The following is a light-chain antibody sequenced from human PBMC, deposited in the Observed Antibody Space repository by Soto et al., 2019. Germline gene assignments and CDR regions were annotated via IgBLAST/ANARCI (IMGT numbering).Light chain of an antibody. J-gene: IGLJ3*02. CDR2: DTN. Sequence: QAVVTQEPSLTVSPGGTVTLTCGSSTGAVTSGHYPYWFQQKPGQAPRTLIYDTNNKHSWTPGRFSGSLLGGKAALTLSGAQPEDEADYYCLLSYSGARGGVFGGGTKVTVL. CDR1: TGAVTSGHY. V-gene: IGLV7-46*01. CDR3: LLSYSGARGGV.